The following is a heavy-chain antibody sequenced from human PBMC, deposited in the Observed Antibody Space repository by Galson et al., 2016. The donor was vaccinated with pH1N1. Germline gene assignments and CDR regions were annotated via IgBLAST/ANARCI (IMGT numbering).Heavy chain of an antibody. CDR3: ARWRYSTSWSDFDY. D-gene: IGHD6-13*01. CDR2: IIPLFGSS. Sequence: SVKVSCKASGGSFSDSAISWVRQAPGQGLEWMGKIIPLFGSSDYAQKFQGRLTLTTDEATSTAYMELRSLRSDDTAVYYCARWRYSTSWSDFDYWGQGTLVTVSS. CDR1: GGSFSDSA. J-gene: IGHJ4*02. V-gene: IGHV1-69*05.